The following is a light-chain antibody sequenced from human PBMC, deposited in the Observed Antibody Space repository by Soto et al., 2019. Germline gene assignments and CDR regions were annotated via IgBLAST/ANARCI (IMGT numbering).Light chain of an antibody. J-gene: IGKJ2*01. CDR2: RAS. CDR1: QSVSSY. V-gene: IGKV3-15*01. Sequence: EIVMTQSPATLSVPPGGRATLSCRASQSVSSYLAWYQQRPGQPPRLLIYRASTRATGIPARFSGSGSGTEFSLTISSLQSEDFAVYYCQQYSTWPPRYTFVQGTKLEI. CDR3: QQYSTWPPRYT.